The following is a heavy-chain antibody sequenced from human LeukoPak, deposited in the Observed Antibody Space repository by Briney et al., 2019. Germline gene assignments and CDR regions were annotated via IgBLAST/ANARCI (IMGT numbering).Heavy chain of an antibody. D-gene: IGHD3-22*01. Sequence: PSETLSLTCSVSGDSVSSGAHFWGWVRQPPGKGLEWIGAIFFDGGAYYNPSLKSRVAMSVDTSRNQFSLQVNSVTAADTAVYYCARADRDHYYYYYMDAWGKGTTVTVSS. V-gene: IGHV4-39*07. CDR1: GDSVSSGAHF. CDR2: IFFDGGA. CDR3: ARADRDHYYYYYMDA. J-gene: IGHJ6*03.